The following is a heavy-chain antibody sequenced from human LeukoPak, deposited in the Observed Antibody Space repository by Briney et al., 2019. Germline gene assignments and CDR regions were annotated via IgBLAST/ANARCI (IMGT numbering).Heavy chain of an antibody. V-gene: IGHV3-74*01. CDR3: ASTTVTRDY. Sequence: SGGSLRLSCAASGFTFSSYWTHWVRQAPGKGLVWVSRINSDGSSTSYADSVKGRFTISRDNSKNTLYLQMNSLRAEDTAVYYCASTTVTRDYWGQGTLVTVSS. D-gene: IGHD4-17*01. CDR2: INSDGSST. J-gene: IGHJ4*02. CDR1: GFTFSSYW.